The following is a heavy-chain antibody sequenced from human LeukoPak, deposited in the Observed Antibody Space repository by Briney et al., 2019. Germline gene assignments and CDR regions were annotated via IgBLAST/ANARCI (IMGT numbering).Heavy chain of an antibody. CDR1: GFTFGNYG. J-gene: IGHJ6*02. D-gene: IGHD3-16*01. V-gene: IGHV3-23*01. Sequence: GGSLRLSCAASGFTFGNYGMTWVRQAPGKGLEWVATISGTGGRTYYADSVKGRFTVSRDNSKNTLHLQMKSLRVEHTAVYYCARDGGSGYYYGMDVWGQGTTVTVSS. CDR3: ARDGGSGYYYGMDV. CDR2: ISGTGGRT.